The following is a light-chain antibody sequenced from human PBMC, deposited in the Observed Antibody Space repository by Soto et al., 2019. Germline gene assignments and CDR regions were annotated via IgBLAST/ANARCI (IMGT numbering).Light chain of an antibody. CDR3: QQRHMWPLT. CDR2: DTH. Sequence: EVVLTQSPVTLSLSPGDRATLSCRASQSFRGLLAWYQQKPGQAPRLLIYDTHNKATGIPPRFSGSGYGTDFTLTISSLEPEHSSVYYCQQRHMWPLTFGQGTRLEIK. V-gene: IGKV3-11*01. J-gene: IGKJ5*01. CDR1: QSFRGL.